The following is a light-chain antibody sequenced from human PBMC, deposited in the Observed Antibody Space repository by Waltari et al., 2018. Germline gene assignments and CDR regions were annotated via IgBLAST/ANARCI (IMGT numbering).Light chain of an antibody. J-gene: IGKJ3*01. CDR2: AAS. CDR1: QNINSS. CDR3: QQSYTRVT. V-gene: IGKV1-39*01. Sequence: DIQMTQSPSSLSASVGDRVTIACRTSQNINSSVNWYQQTPGTAPNLLIYAASSLQSGVPSSFSGSGSGTDFTLTISSLQPEDFATYYCQQSYTRVTFGPGTKVDIK.